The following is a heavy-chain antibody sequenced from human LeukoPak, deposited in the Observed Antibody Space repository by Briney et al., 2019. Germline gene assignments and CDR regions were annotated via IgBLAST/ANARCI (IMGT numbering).Heavy chain of an antibody. V-gene: IGHV1-18*01. Sequence: GASVKVSCKASGYPFTSYGITWVRQAPGQGPEWMGWISAYTGNTNYAQKFQGRVSMTTGTSTTTAYMELRSLRPDVTAVYYCARSYSSSSNFDYWGQGTLVTVSS. CDR1: GYPFTSYG. CDR3: ARSYSSSSNFDY. D-gene: IGHD6-6*01. CDR2: ISAYTGNT. J-gene: IGHJ4*02.